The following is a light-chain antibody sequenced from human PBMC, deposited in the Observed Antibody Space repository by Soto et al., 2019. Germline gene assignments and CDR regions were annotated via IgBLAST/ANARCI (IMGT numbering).Light chain of an antibody. Sequence: EIVLAQSPGTLSLSPGERATLSCRASQSVSSGYLAWYQQRPGQAPRLLIYGASSRATGIPDRFSGSAYGTHFILTISRLEPDDFAVYYCQQYGSSPFTFGGGTKVEIK. V-gene: IGKV3-20*01. CDR2: GAS. CDR1: QSVSSGY. J-gene: IGKJ4*01. CDR3: QQYGSSPFT.